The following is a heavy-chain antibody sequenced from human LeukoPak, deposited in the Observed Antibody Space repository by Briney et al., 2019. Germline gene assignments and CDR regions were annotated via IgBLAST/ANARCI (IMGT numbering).Heavy chain of an antibody. V-gene: IGHV5-51*01. CDR1: GYSFTSYW. CDR3: ARQRFTTRAYAGNWFDP. CDR2: IFPGDSDT. D-gene: IGHD3-16*01. J-gene: IGHJ5*02. Sequence: LGESLKISCKGSGYSFTSYWSGWVRQIPGKGLEWMGIIFPGDSDTTYSPSFQRQVTISADKSISTAYLQWSSLKASDTAMYYCARQRFTTRAYAGNWFDPWRQGTLVTVSS.